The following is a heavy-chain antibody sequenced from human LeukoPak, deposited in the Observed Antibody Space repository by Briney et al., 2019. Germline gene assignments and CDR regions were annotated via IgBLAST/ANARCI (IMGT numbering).Heavy chain of an antibody. CDR1: GFTFSSYA. CDR3: AKPNYGVDAFDI. V-gene: IGHV3-23*01. CDR2: INDNGGST. J-gene: IGHJ3*02. D-gene: IGHD4-17*01. Sequence: GGSLRLSCAASGFTFSSYALSWVRQAPGKGLEWVSAINDNGGSTSYADSVNGRFTIARDNSKKTLYLQMNRLRDEDTAVYYCAKPNYGVDAFDIWGQGTMVTVSS.